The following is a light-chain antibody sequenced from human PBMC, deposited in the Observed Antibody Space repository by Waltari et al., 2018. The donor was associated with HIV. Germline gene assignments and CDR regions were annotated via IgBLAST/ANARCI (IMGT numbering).Light chain of an antibody. CDR3: VLYMGSGIWV. CDR1: SGSVSTTYS. J-gene: IGLJ3*02. CDR2: STN. V-gene: IGLV8-61*01. Sequence: QTVVTQEPSFSVSPGGTVPLTCGLSSGSVSTTYSPSWYQQTPGQAPRTLIYSTNTRSSGVPDRFSGSILGNRAALTITGAQADDESDYYCVLYMGSGIWVFGGGTKLTVL.